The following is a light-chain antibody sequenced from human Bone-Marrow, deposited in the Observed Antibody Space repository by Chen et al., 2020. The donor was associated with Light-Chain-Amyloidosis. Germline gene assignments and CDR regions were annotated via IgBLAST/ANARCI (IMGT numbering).Light chain of an antibody. Sequence: QSVLTQPPSVSGAPGQMVTISCTGSSSNIGAGYDVNWYQQLPGAAPRLLIYGNNNRPSVVPQRFCAFKSGTSASLAITGLQAEDEADYYCQSYDSGLSGWLFGGGTKLTVL. CDR1: SSNIGAGYD. V-gene: IGLV1-40*01. CDR2: GNN. CDR3: QSYDSGLSGWL. J-gene: IGLJ3*02.